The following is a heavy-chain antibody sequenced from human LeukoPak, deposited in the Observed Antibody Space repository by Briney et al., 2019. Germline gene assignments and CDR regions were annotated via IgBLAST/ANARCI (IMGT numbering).Heavy chain of an antibody. CDR2: IYTSGST. D-gene: IGHD3-22*01. J-gene: IGHJ3*02. CDR1: GGSISSGSYY. CDR3: AREYPTYYYDSSGYYADAFDI. Sequence: SETLSLTCTVSGGSISSGSYYWSWIRQPAGKGLEWIGRIYTSGSTNYNPSLKSRVTISVDTSKNQFSLKLSSVTAADTAVYYCAREYPTYYYDSSGYYADAFDIWGQGTMVTVSS. V-gene: IGHV4-61*02.